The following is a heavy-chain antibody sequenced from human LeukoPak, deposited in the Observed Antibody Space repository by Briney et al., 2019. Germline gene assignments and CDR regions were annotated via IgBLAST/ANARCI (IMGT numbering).Heavy chain of an antibody. CDR2: IYSGGST. CDR3: ARKYGGNSYYFGY. D-gene: IGHD4-23*01. CDR1: GFTVSGNY. V-gene: IGHV3-66*02. Sequence: GGSLRLSCAASGFTVSGNYMSGVRQAPGKGLEWGSVIYSGGSTYYADSVKGRFTISRDNSKKTLYLQMNSQRAEDTAVYYCARKYGGNSYYFGYRGQGNLGNVSS. J-gene: IGHJ4*01.